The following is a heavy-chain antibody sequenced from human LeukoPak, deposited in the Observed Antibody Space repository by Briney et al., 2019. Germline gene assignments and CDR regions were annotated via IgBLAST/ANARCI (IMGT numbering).Heavy chain of an antibody. CDR3: AKEPHILTGYYTDYFDS. Sequence: GGSLRLSCAAFGFTFTSSAMSWVRQAPGKGLEWVSVISGSGHTTDYADSVKGRFTVSRDNSKNTLYLQMNSLRAEDTAVYFCAKEPHILTGYYTDYFDSWGQGTLATVSS. V-gene: IGHV3-23*01. CDR2: ISGSGHTT. J-gene: IGHJ4*02. D-gene: IGHD3-9*01. CDR1: GFTFTSSA.